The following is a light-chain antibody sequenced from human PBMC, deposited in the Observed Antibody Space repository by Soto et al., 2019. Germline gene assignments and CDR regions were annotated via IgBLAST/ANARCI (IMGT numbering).Light chain of an antibody. CDR2: EVT. CDR1: SSDVGIYNY. J-gene: IGLJ1*01. V-gene: IGLV2-14*01. CDR3: SSKRDSSTLFV. Sequence: QSVLTQPASVSGSPGQSIAISCTGSSSDVGIYNYISWYQQHPGKVPKLIIYEVTNRPSGVSDRFSGSKSGNTASLTISGLQAEDEADYYCSSKRDSSTLFVFGTGTKVTVL.